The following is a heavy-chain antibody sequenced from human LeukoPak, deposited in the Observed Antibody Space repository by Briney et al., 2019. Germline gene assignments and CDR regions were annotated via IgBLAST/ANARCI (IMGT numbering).Heavy chain of an antibody. J-gene: IGHJ4*02. CDR3: AKGYYDYVWGSYYFDY. Sequence: GGSLRLSCAASGFTLSSYSMSWVRQAPGKGLEWVSAISGSGGSTYYADSVKGRFTISRDNSRDTLYLQMNSLRAEDTAVYYCAKGYYDYVWGSYYFDYWGQGTLVTVSS. CDR1: GFTLSSYS. D-gene: IGHD3-16*01. CDR2: ISGSGGST. V-gene: IGHV3-23*01.